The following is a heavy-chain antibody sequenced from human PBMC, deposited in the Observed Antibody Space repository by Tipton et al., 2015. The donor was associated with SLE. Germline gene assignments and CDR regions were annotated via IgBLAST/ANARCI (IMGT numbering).Heavy chain of an antibody. CDR1: GFTFSSYA. CDR2: ISGSGGNT. D-gene: IGHD3-9*01. V-gene: IGHV3-23*01. Sequence: GSLRLSCAASGFTFSSYAMSWVRQAPGKGLEWVSVISGSGGNTYYADSVKGRFTISRDNSKNTLYLQMNSLRAEDTAVYYCAKGWDYDILTGSYYFDYWGQGTLVTVSS. CDR3: AKGWDYDILTGSYYFDY. J-gene: IGHJ4*02.